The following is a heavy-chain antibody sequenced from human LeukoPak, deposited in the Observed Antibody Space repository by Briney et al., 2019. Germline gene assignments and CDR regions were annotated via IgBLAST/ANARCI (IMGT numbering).Heavy chain of an antibody. CDR3: ARDPYSSTWSYGMDV. CDR2: IKQDGSEE. V-gene: IGHV3-7*05. J-gene: IGHJ6*02. Sequence: GGSLRLSCAASGFTFSNYWKSWVRQAPGKGLEWVANIKQDGSEEVYVDSVKGRFTISRDNAKNSLFLQMNTLRAEDTAVYYCARDPYSSTWSYGMDVWGQGTTVTVSS. CDR1: GFTFSNYW. D-gene: IGHD6-6*01.